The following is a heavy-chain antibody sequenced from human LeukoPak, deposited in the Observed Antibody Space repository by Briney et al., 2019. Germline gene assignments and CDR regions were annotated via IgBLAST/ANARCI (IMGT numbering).Heavy chain of an antibody. CDR3: ARDSPGYCSSTSCRKFDP. CDR1: GGSISSYY. D-gene: IGHD2-2*01. Sequence: SETLSLTCTVPGGSISSYYWSWIRQPAGKGLEWIGRIYTSGSTNYNPSLKSRVTMSVDTSKNQFSLKLSSVTAADTAVYYCARDSPGYCSSTSCRKFDPWGQGTLVTVSS. CDR2: IYTSGST. J-gene: IGHJ5*02. V-gene: IGHV4-4*07.